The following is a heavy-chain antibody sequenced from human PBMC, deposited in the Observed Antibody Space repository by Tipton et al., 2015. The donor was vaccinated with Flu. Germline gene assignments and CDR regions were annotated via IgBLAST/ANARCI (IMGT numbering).Heavy chain of an antibody. CDR1: GNSFTTYW. CDR2: IHPGESDT. CDR3: VGHYCYESSGSPPPVGS. D-gene: IGHD3-22*01. J-gene: IGHJ4*02. V-gene: IGHV5-51*03. Sequence: QLVQSGAGVRKPGESLKISCKGSGNSFTTYWIGWVRQMPGKGLEWLGVIHPGESDTRYRPSFQGQVPISADKSMSTAYLQWGSLKASDTARYYCVGHYCYESSGSPPPVGSWGQGTLVTVSS.